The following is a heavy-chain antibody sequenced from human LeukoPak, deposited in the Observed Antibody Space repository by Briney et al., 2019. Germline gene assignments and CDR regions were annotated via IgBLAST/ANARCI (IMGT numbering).Heavy chain of an antibody. CDR2: IYYSGST. J-gene: IGHJ3*02. CDR3: ARLIDGDAFDI. V-gene: IGHV4-59*01. Sequence: SETLSLTCTVSGGSLSSYYWSWIRQPPGKGLEWIGYIYYSGSTNYNPSLKSRVTISVDTSKNQFSLKLSSVTAADTAVYYCARLIDGDAFDIWGQGTMVTVSS. CDR1: GGSLSSYY.